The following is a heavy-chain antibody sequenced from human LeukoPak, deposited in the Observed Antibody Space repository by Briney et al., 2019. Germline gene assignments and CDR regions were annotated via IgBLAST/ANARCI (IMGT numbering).Heavy chain of an antibody. CDR1: GFTFSSYA. D-gene: IGHD4-23*01. CDR2: ISGSGGST. CDR3: AKWAARGNGLPRSYFDY. Sequence: TGGSLRLSCAASGFTFSSYAMSWVRQAPGKGLEWVSAISGSGGSTYYANSVKGRFTISRDNSNNTLYLQMNSLGAEDTAVYYCAKWAARGNGLPRSYFDYWGQGTLVTVSS. J-gene: IGHJ4*02. V-gene: IGHV3-23*01.